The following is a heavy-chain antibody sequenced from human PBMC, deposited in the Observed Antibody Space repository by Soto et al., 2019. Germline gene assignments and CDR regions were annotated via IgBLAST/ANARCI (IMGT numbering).Heavy chain of an antibody. CDR3: ARDVSDSGWLDC. CDR2: IYYSGTTT. CDR1: GGSINQYY. Sequence: PSETLSLTCTVSGGSINQYYWTWIRQPPGKGLEWMGYIYYSGTTTNYNPSLESRVTLSVDTSKNQFSLKLSSVTAADTAVYYCARDVSDSGWLDCWGQGTLVTVSS. D-gene: IGHD3-22*01. J-gene: IGHJ4*02. V-gene: IGHV4-59*01.